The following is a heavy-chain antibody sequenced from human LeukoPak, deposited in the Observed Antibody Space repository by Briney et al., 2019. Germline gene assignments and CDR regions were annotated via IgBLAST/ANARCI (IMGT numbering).Heavy chain of an antibody. Sequence: GGSLRLSCAASGFTFSSYGMSWVRQAPGKGLEWVSAISGSGGSTYYADSVKGRFTISRDNSKNTLYLQMNSLGAEDTAVYYCAKEGYFHSRGYEDYWGQGTLVTVSS. CDR3: AKEGYFHSRGYEDY. D-gene: IGHD3-22*01. V-gene: IGHV3-23*01. CDR2: ISGSGGST. J-gene: IGHJ4*02. CDR1: GFTFSSYG.